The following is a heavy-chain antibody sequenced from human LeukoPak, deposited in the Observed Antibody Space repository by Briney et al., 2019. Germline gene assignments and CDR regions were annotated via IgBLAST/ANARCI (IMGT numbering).Heavy chain of an antibody. Sequence: QPGGSLRLSCAASGFTFSTYWMQWLRHAPGKGLVWVSRINSEGSSTTYADSVKGRFTISRDNAKITLYLQMNSLRAEDTALYYCARHYSYGMDVWGQGTTVTVSS. CDR3: ARHYSYGMDV. CDR1: GFTFSTYW. CDR2: INSEGSST. J-gene: IGHJ6*02. V-gene: IGHV3-74*01.